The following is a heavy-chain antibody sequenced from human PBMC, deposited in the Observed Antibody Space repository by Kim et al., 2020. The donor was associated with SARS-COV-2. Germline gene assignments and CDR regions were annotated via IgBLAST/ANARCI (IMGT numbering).Heavy chain of an antibody. CDR3: VKWGFCSGGRCAQFFQH. Sequence: GGSLRLSCAASGFTFSTYDMSWVRQAPGKGLEWVSAISSSGEDTFYADSVKGRFTISRDNSRDTLYLQLNNLRAEDTAVYYCVKWGFCSGGRCAQFFQHWGQGTPVSVSS. CDR2: ISSSGEDT. V-gene: IGHV3-23*01. J-gene: IGHJ1*01. CDR1: GFTFSTYD. D-gene: IGHD2-15*01.